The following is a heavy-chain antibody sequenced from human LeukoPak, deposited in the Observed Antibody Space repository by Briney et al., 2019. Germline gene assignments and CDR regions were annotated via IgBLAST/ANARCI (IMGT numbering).Heavy chain of an antibody. D-gene: IGHD6-19*01. CDR2: ISSSSSYI. CDR3: AKTQWLVHRQDAFDI. V-gene: IGHV3-21*01. CDR1: GFTFSSYS. Sequence: PGGSLRLSCAASGFTFSSYSMNWVRQAPGKGLEWVSSISSSSSYIYYADSVKGRFTISRDNAKNSLYLQMNSLRAEDTAVYYCAKTQWLVHRQDAFDIWGQGTMVTVSS. J-gene: IGHJ3*02.